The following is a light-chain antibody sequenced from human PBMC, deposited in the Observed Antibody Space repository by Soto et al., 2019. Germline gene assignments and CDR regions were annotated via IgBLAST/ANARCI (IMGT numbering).Light chain of an antibody. CDR1: QSINVW. CDR2: KAS. J-gene: IGKJ1*01. CDR3: QQYNSYPWT. V-gene: IGKV1-5*03. Sequence: DSQMTQSPSTLSASVGDRVSITCRASQSINVWLAWYQQRPGKAPKLLIYKASTLESGVPSRFSGSGSGTEFTLTITSMQPDDFATYYCQQYNSYPWTFGQGTKVDIK.